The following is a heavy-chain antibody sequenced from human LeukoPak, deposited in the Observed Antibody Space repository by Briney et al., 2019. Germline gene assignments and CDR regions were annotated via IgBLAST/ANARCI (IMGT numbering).Heavy chain of an antibody. CDR3: ARHTSTYSLYSSSVEIDY. Sequence: PSETLSLTCTVSGGSISSSSYYWGWIRQPPGKGLEWIGSIYYSGSTYYNPSLKSRVTISVDTSKNQFSLKLSSVTAADTAVYYCARHTSTYSLYSSSVEIDYWGQGTLVTVSS. CDR2: IYYSGST. J-gene: IGHJ4*02. D-gene: IGHD6-6*01. V-gene: IGHV4-39*01. CDR1: GGSISSSSYY.